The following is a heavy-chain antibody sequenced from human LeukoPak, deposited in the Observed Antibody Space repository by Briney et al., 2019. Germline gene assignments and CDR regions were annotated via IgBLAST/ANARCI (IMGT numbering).Heavy chain of an antibody. CDR2: INHSGST. CDR1: GGSFSGYY. CDR3: ARGGLGYCSSTSCYRRVYGMDV. J-gene: IGHJ6*02. Sequence: SETLSLTCAVYGGSFSGYYWSWLRQPPGKGLEWIGEINHSGSTNYNPSLKGRVTISVDTSKNQFSLKLSSVTAADTAVYYCARGGLGYCSSTSCYRRVYGMDVWGQGTTVTVSS. D-gene: IGHD2-2*02. V-gene: IGHV4-34*01.